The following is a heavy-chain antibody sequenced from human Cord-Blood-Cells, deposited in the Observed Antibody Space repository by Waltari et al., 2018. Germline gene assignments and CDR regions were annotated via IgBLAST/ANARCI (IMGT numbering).Heavy chain of an antibody. Sequence: EVQLVESGGGLVKPGGSLRLSCAASGFTFSSYSMTWVRQAPGKGLEWVSSISSSSSYIYYADSVKGRFTISRDNAKNSLYLQMNSLRAEDTAVYYCATTWGLDAFDIWGQGTMVTVSS. CDR1: GFTFSSYS. CDR2: ISSSSSYI. V-gene: IGHV3-21*01. J-gene: IGHJ3*02. CDR3: ATTWGLDAFDI. D-gene: IGHD3-16*01.